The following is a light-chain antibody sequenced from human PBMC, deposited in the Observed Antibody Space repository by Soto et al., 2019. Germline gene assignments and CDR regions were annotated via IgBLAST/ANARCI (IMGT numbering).Light chain of an antibody. Sequence: QSALTQPASVSGSPGQSITISCPGNSSDGGGYNYVSWYQLHPGKAPKLIIYEVSHRPSGASNHFSGYKSGNTASLTISGLQAEDEADYYCSSYTSTSTPCVFGTGTKVTVL. CDR3: SSYTSTSTPCV. CDR2: EVS. J-gene: IGLJ1*01. CDR1: SSDGGGYNY. V-gene: IGLV2-14*01.